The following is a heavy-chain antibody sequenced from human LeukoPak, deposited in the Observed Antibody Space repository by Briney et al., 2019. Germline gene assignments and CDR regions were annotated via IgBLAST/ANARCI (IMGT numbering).Heavy chain of an antibody. D-gene: IGHD2-2*01. CDR3: ARICSSTSCYEASGFDY. CDR2: ISSSSSYI. CDR1: GFTFSSYS. Sequence: GGSLRLSCAASGFTFSSYSMNWVRQAPGKGLEWVSSISSSSSYIYYADSVKGRFTISRDNAKNSLYPQMNSLRAEDTAVYYCARICSSTSCYEASGFDYWGQGTLVTVSS. J-gene: IGHJ4*02. V-gene: IGHV3-21*01.